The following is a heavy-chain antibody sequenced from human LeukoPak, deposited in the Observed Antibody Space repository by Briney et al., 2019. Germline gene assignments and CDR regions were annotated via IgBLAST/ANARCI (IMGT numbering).Heavy chain of an antibody. V-gene: IGHV3-30*02. Sequence: PGGSLRLSCAASGFTFSSYGMHWVRQAPGKGLEWVAFIRYDGSNKYYADSVKGRFTISRDNSKNTLYLQMNSLRAEDTAVYYCAKDRATVVVPAALDYWGQGTLVTVSS. CDR3: AKDRATVVVPAALDY. CDR2: IRYDGSNK. CDR1: GFTFSSYG. D-gene: IGHD2-2*01. J-gene: IGHJ4*02.